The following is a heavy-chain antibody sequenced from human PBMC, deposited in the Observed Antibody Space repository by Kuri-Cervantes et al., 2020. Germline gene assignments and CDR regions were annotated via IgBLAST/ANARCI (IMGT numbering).Heavy chain of an antibody. CDR1: GFTFSSYW. Sequence: GGSLRLSCAASGFTFSSYWMNWVRQAPGKGLEWVASISDSSIYVYYADSMKGRFTISRDNSKNTLYLQMNSLRAEDTAVYYCARVEGADYFDYWGQGTLVTVSS. J-gene: IGHJ4*02. V-gene: IGHV3-21*01. CDR3: ARVEGADYFDY. CDR2: ISDSSIYV.